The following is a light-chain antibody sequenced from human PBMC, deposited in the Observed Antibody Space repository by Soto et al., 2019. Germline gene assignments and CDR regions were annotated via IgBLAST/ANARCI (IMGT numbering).Light chain of an antibody. Sequence: EIMLSQSLVTVSVFTWKRATLSCRASQSVGATVAWYHQRPGQAPRLLISGASTRDTGVPARVRASGSGTAFTLTITCLQSDDFVVYYCQQSAFWLTTFGQGSMVDIK. V-gene: IGKV3-15*01. CDR3: QQSAFWLTT. CDR2: GAS. CDR1: QSVGAT. J-gene: IGKJ1*01.